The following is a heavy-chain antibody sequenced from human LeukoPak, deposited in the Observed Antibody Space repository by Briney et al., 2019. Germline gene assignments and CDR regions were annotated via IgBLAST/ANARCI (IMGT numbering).Heavy chain of an antibody. V-gene: IGHV4-34*01. Sequence: SETLSLTCAVYGGSFSGYYWSWIRQPPGKGLEWIGEINHSGSTNYNPSLKSRVTISVDTSKNQFSLKLSSVTAADTAVYYCARLGSSLPSATMIVGYYFDYWGQGTLVTVSS. CDR2: INHSGST. J-gene: IGHJ4*02. CDR3: ARLGSSLPSATMIVGYYFDY. CDR1: GGSFSGYY. D-gene: IGHD3-22*01.